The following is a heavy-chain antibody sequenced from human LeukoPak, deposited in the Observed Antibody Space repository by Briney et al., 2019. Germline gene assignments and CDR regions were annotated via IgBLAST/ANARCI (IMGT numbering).Heavy chain of an antibody. V-gene: IGHV4-34*01. Sequence: SETLSLTCAVYGGSFSGYYWSWIRQPPGKGLELIGEINHSGSTNYNPSLKSRVTISVDTSKNQFSLKLSSVTAADTAVYYCATRGYSGYGTDYWGQGTLVTVSS. CDR1: GGSFSGYY. CDR3: ATRGYSGYGTDY. J-gene: IGHJ4*02. CDR2: INHSGST. D-gene: IGHD5-12*01.